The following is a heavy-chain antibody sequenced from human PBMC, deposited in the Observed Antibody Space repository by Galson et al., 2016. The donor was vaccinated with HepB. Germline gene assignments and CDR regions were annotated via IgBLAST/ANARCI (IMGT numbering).Heavy chain of an antibody. Sequence: SLRLSCAASGFTFSRYGMRWVRQAPGKGLEWVALIWSDGSNKYYADSAKGRFTISRDNSKNTAYLQMNSLRAEDRAVYYCAREAGIAAAATYDYWGQGTLVTVSS. CDR1: GFTFSRYG. V-gene: IGHV3-33*01. J-gene: IGHJ4*02. D-gene: IGHD6-13*01. CDR3: AREAGIAAAATYDY. CDR2: IWSDGSNK.